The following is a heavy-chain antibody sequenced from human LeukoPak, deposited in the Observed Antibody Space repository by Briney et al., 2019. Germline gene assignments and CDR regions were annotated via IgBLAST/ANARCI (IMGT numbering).Heavy chain of an antibody. V-gene: IGHV3-23*01. Sequence: PGGSLRLSCTVSGFTLSSYEMSWIRQAPGKGLEWVSSIDYSGGSSYYADSVKGRFTISRDDSKNTLYLQLNSLRAEDTAVYYCARPGYSGYRRYFDYWGQGTLVTVSS. D-gene: IGHD5-12*01. J-gene: IGHJ4*02. CDR2: IDYSGGSS. CDR3: ARPGYSGYRRYFDY. CDR1: GFTLSSYE.